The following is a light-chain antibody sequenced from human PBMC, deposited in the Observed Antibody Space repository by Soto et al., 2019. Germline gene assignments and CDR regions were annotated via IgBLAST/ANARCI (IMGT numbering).Light chain of an antibody. CDR1: QSVDSTS. V-gene: IGKV3-20*01. J-gene: IGKJ1*01. CDR3: QLRKT. Sequence: EIVLTQSPGTLSLSPGERATLSCRASQSVDSTSLAWYQQIPGQAPRLVIYGASTRATGIPDRFSGSGSGTDFTLTISRLEPEDSAVYYCQLRKTFGQGTKVELK. CDR2: GAS.